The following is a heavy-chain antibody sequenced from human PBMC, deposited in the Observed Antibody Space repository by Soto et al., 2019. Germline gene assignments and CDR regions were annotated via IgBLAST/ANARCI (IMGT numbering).Heavy chain of an antibody. CDR1: GYTFTNYY. CDR2: INPTGDST. D-gene: IGHD1-1*01. CDR3: ASPNWAGQDAFDI. J-gene: IGHJ3*02. Sequence: MQLVQSGAEVKKPGASVEVSCKASGYTFTNYYVHWVRQAPGEGLEWMGMINPTGDSTTYAQKFQGRVTMTRDTSTSTVYMELYSLRSEETAVYYCASPNWAGQDAFDIWGQGTMVTVSS. V-gene: IGHV1-46*01.